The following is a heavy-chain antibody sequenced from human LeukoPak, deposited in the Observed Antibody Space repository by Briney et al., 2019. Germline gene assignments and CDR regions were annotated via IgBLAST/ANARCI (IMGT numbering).Heavy chain of an antibody. CDR1: GFTFDTFA. CDR3: ARDGQAFNSNWDYFEY. CDR2: IGNTET. V-gene: IGHV3-23*01. J-gene: IGHJ4*02. D-gene: IGHD7-27*01. Sequence: GESLRLSCIASGFTFDTFAMSWVRQAPGKGLEWVSGIGNTETYYADSVKGRFTISRDNSKSTIYLHMNNLRAEDTALYYCARDGQAFNSNWDYFEYWGRGTPVTVSS.